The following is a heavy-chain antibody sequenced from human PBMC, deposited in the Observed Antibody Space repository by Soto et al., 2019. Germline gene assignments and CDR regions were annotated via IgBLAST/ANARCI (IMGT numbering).Heavy chain of an antibody. J-gene: IGHJ3*02. CDR3: TREDYDILTGSLRAAFDI. CDR2: INWNGGST. D-gene: IGHD3-9*01. Sequence: EVQLVESGGGVVRPGGSLRLSCAASGFTFDDYGMSWVRQAPGKGLGWVSGINWNGGSTGYADSVKGRFTISRDNAKNSLYLQMNSLRAEDTALYYCTREDYDILTGSLRAAFDIWGQGTMFTVSS. CDR1: GFTFDDYG. V-gene: IGHV3-20*04.